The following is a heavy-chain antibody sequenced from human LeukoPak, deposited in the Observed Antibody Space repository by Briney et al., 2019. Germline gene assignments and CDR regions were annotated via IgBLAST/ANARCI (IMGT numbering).Heavy chain of an antibody. J-gene: IGHJ1*01. CDR3: ARDSAYSSSWYYFQH. V-gene: IGHV1-46*01. D-gene: IGHD6-13*01. Sequence: ASVKVSCKASGYTFTSYSMHWVRQAPGQGLEWMGIINPSGGSTSYAQKLQGRVTMTTDTSTSTAYMELRSLRSDDTAVYYCARDSAYSSSWYYFQHWGQGTLVTVSS. CDR2: INPSGGST. CDR1: GYTFTSYS.